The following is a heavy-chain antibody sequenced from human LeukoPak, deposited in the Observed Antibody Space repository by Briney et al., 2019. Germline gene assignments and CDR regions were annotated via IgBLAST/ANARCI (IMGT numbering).Heavy chain of an antibody. CDR1: GFTFSSYS. Sequence: VGSLRLSCSASGFTFSSYSMNWVGPAPGKGLEWVSYISSSSSTIYYADSVKGRFTISRDNAKNSLYLQMNSLRAEDTAVYYCARDAVDDAFGIWGQGTMVTVSS. D-gene: IGHD5-24*01. J-gene: IGHJ3*02. CDR2: ISSSSSTI. V-gene: IGHV3-48*01. CDR3: ARDAVDDAFGI.